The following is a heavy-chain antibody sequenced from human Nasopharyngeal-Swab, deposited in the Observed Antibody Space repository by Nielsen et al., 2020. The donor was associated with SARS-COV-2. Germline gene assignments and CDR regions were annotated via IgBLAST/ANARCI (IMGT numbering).Heavy chain of an antibody. V-gene: IGHV3-15*01. CDR1: GFTLSNAW. CDR2: IKSKTDGGTT. J-gene: IGHJ4*02. D-gene: IGHD1-1*01. CDR3: TTGTTAQRDY. Sequence: LSLTCAASGFTLSNAWMSWVRQAPGKGLEWVGRIKSKTDGGTTDYAAPVKGRFTISRDDSKNTLYLQMNSLKTEDTAVYYCTTGTTAQRDYWGQGTLVTVSS.